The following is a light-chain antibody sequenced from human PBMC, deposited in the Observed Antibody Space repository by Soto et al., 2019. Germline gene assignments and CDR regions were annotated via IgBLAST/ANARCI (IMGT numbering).Light chain of an antibody. CDR1: QIVSAND. CDR2: GAS. V-gene: IGKV3-20*01. J-gene: IGKJ3*01. Sequence: EIVLTQSPGTLSLSPGERATLSCRASQIVSANDLAWYQQKPGQSPRLLIFGASSRATGIPDRFSGSGSGTDFTLTISIVEPEDFAVYYCQQYGSSPFTFGPGTKVDIK. CDR3: QQYGSSPFT.